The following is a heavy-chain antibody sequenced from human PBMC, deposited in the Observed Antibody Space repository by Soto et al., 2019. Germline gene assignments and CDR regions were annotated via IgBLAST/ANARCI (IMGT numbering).Heavy chain of an antibody. J-gene: IGHJ3*01. V-gene: IGHV3-23*01. Sequence: VQLLESGGGLVQPGGSLRLSCAASGFTFSNFAMSWVRQAPGKGLEWVSGIGGGGDDTYYADSVKGRFIISRDNSKSPGAPGLNGVSEEDTAVYYGASGRRNDNSAGDHCAAWGQGPMVT. CDR3: ASGRRNDNSAGDHCAA. D-gene: IGHD1-1*01. CDR1: GFTFSNFA. CDR2: IGGGGDDT.